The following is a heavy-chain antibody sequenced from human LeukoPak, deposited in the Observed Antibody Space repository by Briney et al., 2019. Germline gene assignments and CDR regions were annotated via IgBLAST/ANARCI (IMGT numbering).Heavy chain of an antibody. CDR2: ISRSGDYI. D-gene: IGHD1-26*01. V-gene: IGHV3-21*01. J-gene: IGHJ4*02. Sequence: PGGTLRLSCAASGFTFSSYTTTWVRQAPGKGLEWVSSISRSGDYIFYADSVRGRFTISRDNAKNSLYLQMTSLRAEDTAVYYCAKDRLVGGSDRHPLDYRGQGTLVTVSP. CDR1: GFTFSSYT. CDR3: AKDRLVGGSDRHPLDY.